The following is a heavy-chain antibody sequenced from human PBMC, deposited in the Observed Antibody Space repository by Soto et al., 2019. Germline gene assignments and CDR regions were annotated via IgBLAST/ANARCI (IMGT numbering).Heavy chain of an antibody. CDR1: VGTFSSYA. CDR2: IIPIFGTA. D-gene: IGHD1-26*01. Sequence: SVKVSCKASVGTFSSYAISWVRQAPGQGLEWMGGIIPIFGTANYAQKFQGRVTITADESTSTAYMELSSLRSEDTAVYYCARDSRYSGSYNWFDHWGQGTLVTVSS. J-gene: IGHJ5*02. V-gene: IGHV1-69*13. CDR3: ARDSRYSGSYNWFDH.